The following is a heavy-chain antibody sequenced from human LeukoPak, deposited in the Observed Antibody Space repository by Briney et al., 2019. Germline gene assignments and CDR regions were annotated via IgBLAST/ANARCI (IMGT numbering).Heavy chain of an antibody. J-gene: IGHJ4*02. V-gene: IGHV4-34*01. D-gene: IGHD5-12*01. CDR1: GFTFSSYG. Sequence: PGGSLSLSFAASGFTFSSYGMHWVRQPPGKGLEWIGEINHSGSTNYNPSLKSRVTISVDTSKNQFSLKLSSVTAADTAVYYCARGDPQSIVATILWVYWGQGTLVTVSS. CDR3: ARGDPQSIVATILWVY. CDR2: INHSGST.